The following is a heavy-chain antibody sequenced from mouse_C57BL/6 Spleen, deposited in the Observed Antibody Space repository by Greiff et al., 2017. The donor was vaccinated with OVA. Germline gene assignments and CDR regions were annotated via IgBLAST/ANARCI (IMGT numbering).Heavy chain of an antibody. CDR3: ASGFITTVVFDY. J-gene: IGHJ2*01. Sequence: ESGPGLVKPSQSLSLTCSVTGYSITSGYYWNWIRQFPGNKLEWMGYISYDGSNNYNPSLKNRISITRDTSKNQFFLKLNSVTTEDTATYYCASGFITTVVFDYWGQGTTLTVSS. V-gene: IGHV3-6*01. CDR1: GYSITSGYY. D-gene: IGHD1-1*01. CDR2: ISYDGSN.